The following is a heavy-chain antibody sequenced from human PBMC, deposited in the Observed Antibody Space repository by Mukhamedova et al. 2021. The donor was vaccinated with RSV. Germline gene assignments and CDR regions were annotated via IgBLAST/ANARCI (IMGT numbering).Heavy chain of an antibody. Sequence: GLEWVSYISSSGSTIYYADSVKGRFTISRDNAKNSLYLQMNSLRAEDTAVYYCASSTGYYYYGMDVWGQGNTVTVSS. CDR2: ISSSGSTI. J-gene: IGHJ6*02. V-gene: IGHV3-48*03. CDR3: ASSTGYYYYGMDV.